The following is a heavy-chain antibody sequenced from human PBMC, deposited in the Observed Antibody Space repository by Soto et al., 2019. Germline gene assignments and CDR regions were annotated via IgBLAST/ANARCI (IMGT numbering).Heavy chain of an antibody. CDR2: MTSDGRTI. J-gene: IGHJ4*02. V-gene: IGHV3-74*03. Sequence: GGSLRLSCAASGFTSGNYWMHWVRQAPGKGPEWVSRMTSDGRTIQYADSVKGRFTVSRDNAKNTLYLQMNSLRVEDTAVYYCARAEVDYWGPGTLVTVSS. CDR1: GFTSGNYW. CDR3: ARAEVDY.